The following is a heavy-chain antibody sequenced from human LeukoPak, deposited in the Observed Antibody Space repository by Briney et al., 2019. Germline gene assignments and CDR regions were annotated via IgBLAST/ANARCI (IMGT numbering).Heavy chain of an antibody. V-gene: IGHV1-24*01. Sequence: ASVTVSCEVSGYTLTELSMHWVRQAPGKGLEWMGGFDPEDGETIYAQKFQGRVTMTEDTSTDTAYMELSSLRSEDTAVYYCATGRTTGTPPYYFDYWGQGTLVTVSS. J-gene: IGHJ4*02. CDR3: ATGRTTGTPPYYFDY. D-gene: IGHD1-1*01. CDR2: FDPEDGET. CDR1: GYTLTELS.